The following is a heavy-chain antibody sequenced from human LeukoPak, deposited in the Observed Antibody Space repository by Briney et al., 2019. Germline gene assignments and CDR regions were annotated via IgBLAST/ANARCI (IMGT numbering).Heavy chain of an antibody. J-gene: IGHJ4*02. D-gene: IGHD2-21*02. Sequence: GGSLRLSCAASGFTFSSYAMSWVRQAPGKGLEWVSAISGSGGSTYYADSVKGRFTISRDNSKNTLYLQMNSLRAEDTAVYYCAKDHRVPIAYCGGDCYSQRARLYNWGQGTLVTVSS. V-gene: IGHV3-23*01. CDR3: AKDHRVPIAYCGGDCYSQRARLYN. CDR1: GFTFSSYA. CDR2: ISGSGGST.